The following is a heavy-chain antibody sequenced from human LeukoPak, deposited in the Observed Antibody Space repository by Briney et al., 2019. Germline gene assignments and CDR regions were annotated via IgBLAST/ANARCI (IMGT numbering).Heavy chain of an antibody. D-gene: IGHD2-2*01. V-gene: IGHV1-46*01. CDR3: ARGEYQLLSPQDYYGMDV. Sequence: GASVKVSCKASGYTFTSYYMHWVRQAPGQGLEWMGIINPSGGSTSYAQKFQGRVTMTRDTSTSTVYMELSSLRSEDTAVYYCARGEYQLLSPQDYYGMDVWGQGTTVTVSS. CDR2: INPSGGST. CDR1: GYTFTSYY. J-gene: IGHJ6*02.